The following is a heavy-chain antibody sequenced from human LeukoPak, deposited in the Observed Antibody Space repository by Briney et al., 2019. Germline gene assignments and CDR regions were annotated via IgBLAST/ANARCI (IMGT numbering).Heavy chain of an antibody. D-gene: IGHD2-8*02. CDR3: ARGLYWGTDY. CDR1: GFTVSSNY. J-gene: IGHJ4*02. V-gene: IGHV4-34*01. Sequence: GSLRLSCVASGFTVSSNYMSWVRQAPGKGLEWIGEINHSGSTNYNPSLKSRVTISVDTSKNQFSLKLSSVTAADTAVYYCARGLYWGTDYWGQGTLVTVSS. CDR2: INHSGST.